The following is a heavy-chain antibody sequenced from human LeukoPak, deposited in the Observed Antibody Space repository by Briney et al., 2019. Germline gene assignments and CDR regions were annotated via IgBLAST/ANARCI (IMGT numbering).Heavy chain of an antibody. Sequence: PSETLSLTCTVSGGSISDYYWSWIRQPPGKGLEWIGYIYYSGSTTYNPSLKSRITISVDTSKNQFSLKLSSVTAADTAVYYCASTYDSSGRYDYWGQGTLVTVSS. CDR1: GGSISDYY. V-gene: IGHV4-59*12. D-gene: IGHD3-22*01. J-gene: IGHJ4*02. CDR3: ASTYDSSGRYDY. CDR2: IYYSGST.